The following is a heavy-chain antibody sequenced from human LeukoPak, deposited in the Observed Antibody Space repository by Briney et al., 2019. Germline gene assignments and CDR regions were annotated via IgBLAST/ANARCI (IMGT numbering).Heavy chain of an antibody. V-gene: IGHV3-48*03. D-gene: IGHD6-19*01. Sequence: GGSLRLSCAASGFTFSSYEMNWVRQAPGKGLEWVSYISSSGSTIYYADSVKGRFTISRDNAKNSLYLQMNSPRAEDTAVYYCAGGCGWYAYFDYWGQGTLVTVSS. CDR1: GFTFSSYE. J-gene: IGHJ4*02. CDR3: AGGCGWYAYFDY. CDR2: ISSSGSTI.